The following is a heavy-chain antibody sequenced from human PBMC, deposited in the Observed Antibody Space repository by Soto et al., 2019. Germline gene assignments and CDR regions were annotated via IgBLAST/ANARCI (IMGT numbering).Heavy chain of an antibody. V-gene: IGHV5-10-1*01. D-gene: IGHD3-3*01. J-gene: IGHJ4*02. CDR1: GYTFTAYK. Sequence: GESLKISCKASGYTFTAYKITWVRQMPGKGLEWVGRIDPGDSYTKYSPSFQGHVTISADKSIRTAYLQWNSLEASDTAIYYCSRDDFWSGYYIDSWGQGTQVTVSS. CDR3: SRDDFWSGYYIDS. CDR2: IDPGDSYT.